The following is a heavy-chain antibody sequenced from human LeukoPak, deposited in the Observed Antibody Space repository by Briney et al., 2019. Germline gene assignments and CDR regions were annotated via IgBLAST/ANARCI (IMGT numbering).Heavy chain of an antibody. J-gene: IGHJ4*02. Sequence: GGSLRLSCAASGFTFSSYGMHWVRQAPGKGLEWVSIIWYDGSNKYYADSVKGRFTISKDNSKNTLYLQMNSLRAEDTAIYYCARDPGHNGWYGDNWGQGTLVTVSS. CDR3: ARDPGHNGWYGDN. D-gene: IGHD6-19*01. CDR1: GFTFSSYG. V-gene: IGHV3-33*01. CDR2: IWYDGSNK.